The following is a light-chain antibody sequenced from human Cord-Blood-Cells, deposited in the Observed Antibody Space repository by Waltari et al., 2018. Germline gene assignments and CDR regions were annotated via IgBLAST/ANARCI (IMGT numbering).Light chain of an antibody. CDR2: AAS. V-gene: IGKV1-39*01. J-gene: IGKJ1*01. Sequence: DNQMTQAQSSLSASVGDRVTISCRASQSISIYLNWYQQKPGKAPKLLIYAASSLQSGVPSRFSGSGSGTDFTLTISSLQPEDFATYYCQQSYSTPRTFGQGTKVEIK. CDR3: QQSYSTPRT. CDR1: QSISIY.